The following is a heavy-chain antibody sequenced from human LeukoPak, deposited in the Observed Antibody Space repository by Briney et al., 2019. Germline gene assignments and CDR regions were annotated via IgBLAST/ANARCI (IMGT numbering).Heavy chain of an antibody. CDR2: INGGGDIM. D-gene: IGHD3-10*01. Sequence: GGSLRLPCAASGFSLRAYDLIWVRQAPRKGLDWVSIINGGGDIMMYEDSVKGRFTISRDNSKNTFYLQMNSLRVEDTAVYYCAMRDRGYGLDIWGQGTMVTVSS. V-gene: IGHV3-23*01. CDR3: AMRDRGYGLDI. CDR1: GFSLRAYD. J-gene: IGHJ3*02.